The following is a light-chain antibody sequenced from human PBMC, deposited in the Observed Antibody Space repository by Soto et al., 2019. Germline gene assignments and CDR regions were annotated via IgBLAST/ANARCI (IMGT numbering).Light chain of an antibody. CDR2: GTS. J-gene: IGKJ1*01. V-gene: IGKV3-15*01. CDR3: QPYNNWPRT. Sequence: EIVMTQSPATLSVSPGERATLSCRASQSVSSNLAWYQQKPGQAPRLLIYGTSTRATGIPARFSGSGSGTEFPRTISSLQPEDFAVYYCQPYNNWPRTFGQGTKVEIK. CDR1: QSVSSN.